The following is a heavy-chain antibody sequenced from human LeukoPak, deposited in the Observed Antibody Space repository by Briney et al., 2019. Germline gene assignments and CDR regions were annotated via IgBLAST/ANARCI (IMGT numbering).Heavy chain of an antibody. CDR1: GFTFDDYA. V-gene: IGHV3-9*01. J-gene: IGHJ4*02. CDR2: ISWNSGSI. CDR3: AKDTAPFFVYIAVAGTYFDY. D-gene: IGHD6-19*01. Sequence: GWSLRLSCAASGFTFDDYAMHWVRQAPGKGLEWVSGISWNSGSIGYADSVKGRFTISRDNAKNSLYLQMNSLRAEDTALYYCAKDTAPFFVYIAVAGTYFDYWGQGTLVTVSS.